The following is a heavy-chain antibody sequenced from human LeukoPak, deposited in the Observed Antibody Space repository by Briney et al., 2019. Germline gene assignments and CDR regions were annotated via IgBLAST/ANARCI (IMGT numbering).Heavy chain of an antibody. Sequence: PGGSLRLSCAASGFTFSSYTMNWVRQAPGKGLEWVSSISSSSSYIYYADSVKGRFTISRDNAKNSLYLQMNSLRAEDTAVYYCARDELWSGSAVGYWGQGTLVNVSS. V-gene: IGHV3-21*01. CDR2: ISSSSSYI. CDR3: ARDELWSGSAVGY. D-gene: IGHD3-3*01. CDR1: GFTFSSYT. J-gene: IGHJ4*02.